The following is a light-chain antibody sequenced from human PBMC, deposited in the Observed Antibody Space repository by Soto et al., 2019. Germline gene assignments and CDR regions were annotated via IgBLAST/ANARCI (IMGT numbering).Light chain of an antibody. CDR1: ENLRTF. CDR3: QQRSIWPLT. J-gene: IGKJ4*01. V-gene: IGKV3-11*01. Sequence: PGERATLSCRATENLRTFLAWYQQKAGQAPRLLIYDASNRATGIPDRFSGSGSGTDFTLTISNLEPEDSAVYYCQQRSIWPLTFGGGTKVDIK. CDR2: DAS.